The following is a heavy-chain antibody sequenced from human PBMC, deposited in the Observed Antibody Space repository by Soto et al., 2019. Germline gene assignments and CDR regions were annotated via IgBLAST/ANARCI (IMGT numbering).Heavy chain of an antibody. CDR2: INAGNGNT. D-gene: IGHD2-15*01. V-gene: IGHV1-3*05. J-gene: IGHJ4*02. CDR3: ARGVAPYYFDY. CDR1: GYTFTSYA. Sequence: QVQLVQSGAEEKKPGASVKVSCKASGYTFTSYAMHWVRQAPGQRLEWMGWINAGNGNTKYSQKFQGGXTXTXXTSASTAYMELSSLRSEDTAVYYCARGVAPYYFDYWGQGTLVTVSS.